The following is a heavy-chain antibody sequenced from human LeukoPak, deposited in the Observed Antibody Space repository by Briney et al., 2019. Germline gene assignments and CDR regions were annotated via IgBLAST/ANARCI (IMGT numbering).Heavy chain of an antibody. Sequence: PGGSLRLSCAASDFTFSSYWMHWVRQAPGEGLVWVSRISGDESSTNYADSVKGRSTISRDNARNTLFLQMNSLRAEDTAVYYCAREGGSFLRYFDSWGQGTLVTVSS. CDR1: DFTFSSYW. V-gene: IGHV3-74*01. CDR2: ISGDESST. J-gene: IGHJ4*02. D-gene: IGHD1-26*01. CDR3: AREGGSFLRYFDS.